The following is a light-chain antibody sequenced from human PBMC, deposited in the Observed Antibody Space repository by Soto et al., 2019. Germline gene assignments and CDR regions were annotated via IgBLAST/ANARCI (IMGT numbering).Light chain of an antibody. J-gene: IGKJ1*01. Sequence: EIVLTQSPGTLSLSPGERATLSCRASQSVSIDLAWYQQTPGQAPRLLIFGASFRATGIPDRFSGSGSGTDFTLTISRLEPEDFAVYYCQQYGSSPTTFGQGTKVE. V-gene: IGKV3-20*01. CDR2: GAS. CDR1: QSVSID. CDR3: QQYGSSPTT.